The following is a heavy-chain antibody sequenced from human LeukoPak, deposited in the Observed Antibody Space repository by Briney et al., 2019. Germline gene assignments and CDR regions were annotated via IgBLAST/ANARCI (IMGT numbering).Heavy chain of an antibody. Sequence: GGSLRLSCAASGFTFSSYEMNWVRQAPGKGLEWVSYISSSGSTIYYADSVKGRFTISRDNAKNSLYLQMNSLRAEDTAVYYCARVGYSSSWHTGSAFDIWGQGTMVTVSS. CDR2: ISSSGSTI. J-gene: IGHJ3*02. V-gene: IGHV3-48*03. D-gene: IGHD6-13*01. CDR3: ARVGYSSSWHTGSAFDI. CDR1: GFTFSSYE.